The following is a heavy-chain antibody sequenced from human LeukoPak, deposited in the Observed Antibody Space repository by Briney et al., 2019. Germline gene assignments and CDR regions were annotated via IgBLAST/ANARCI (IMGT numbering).Heavy chain of an antibody. V-gene: IGHV4-38-2*02. D-gene: IGHD2-8*01. CDR3: ARVLHAPKFIDS. CDR1: GSSITSTYY. CDR2: VFQLQTVRS. Sequence: PSETLSLTCTVSGSSITSTYYWAWFRQHPGKGLEWIATVFQLQTVRSFYNKSLESRVTMSLDTSQNQFSLNLTSVTAADTALYFCARVLHAPKFIDSWGQGTLVTVSS. J-gene: IGHJ4*02.